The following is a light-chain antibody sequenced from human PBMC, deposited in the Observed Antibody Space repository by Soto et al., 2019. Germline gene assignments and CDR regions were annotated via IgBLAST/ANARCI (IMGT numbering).Light chain of an antibody. J-gene: IGKJ5*01. CDR1: QTISNT. CDR3: QQTYSTPIT. Sequence: DIQMTQSPSSLSASVGHRVTITCRASQTISNTLNWYQQRPGKPPNLLIYASSTLQSGVPPRLSRGGSGTEFAVNIRSLQPEDFAIYYCQQTYSTPITLGQGTRLEIK. V-gene: IGKV1-39*01. CDR2: ASS.